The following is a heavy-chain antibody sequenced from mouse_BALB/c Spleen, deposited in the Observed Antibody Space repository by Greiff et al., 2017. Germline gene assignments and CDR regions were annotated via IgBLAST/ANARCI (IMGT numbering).Heavy chain of an antibody. CDR1: GYTFTSYW. CDR3: ARRYYRYDGYYFDY. J-gene: IGHJ2*01. D-gene: IGHD2-14*01. V-gene: IGHV1-7*01. Sequence: VKLVESGAELAKPGASVKMSCKASGYTFTSYWMHWVKQRPGQGLEWIGYINPSTGYTEYNQKFKDKATLTADKSSSTAYMQLSSLTSEDSAVYYCARRYYRYDGYYFDYWGQGTTLTVSS. CDR2: INPSTGYT.